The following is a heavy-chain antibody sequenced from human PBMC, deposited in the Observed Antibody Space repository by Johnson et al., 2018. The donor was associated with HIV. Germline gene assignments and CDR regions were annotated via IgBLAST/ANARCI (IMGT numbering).Heavy chain of an antibody. Sequence: VQLVESGGGVVRPGGSLRLSCAASGFTFSSYGMHWVRQAPGKGLEWVAFIRYDGSNTYYADSVKGRLTISRDNSKNTLYLQMNSLRAEDTAVYYCAKDPGWFGEPGDAFDIWGQGTMVTVSS. CDR2: IRYDGSNT. J-gene: IGHJ3*02. D-gene: IGHD3-10*01. CDR1: GFTFSSYG. V-gene: IGHV3-30*02. CDR3: AKDPGWFGEPGDAFDI.